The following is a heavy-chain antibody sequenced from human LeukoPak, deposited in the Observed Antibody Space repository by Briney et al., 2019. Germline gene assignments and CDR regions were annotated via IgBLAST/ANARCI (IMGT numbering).Heavy chain of an antibody. V-gene: IGHV4-59*11. Sequence: SETLSLTCTVSGGSISSHYWSWIRQPPGKGLEWIGYIYYSGSTKYNPSLKSRVTISVDTSKNQFSLKLSSVTAADTAVYYCARLLPAATTVYYYMDVWGKGTTATISS. J-gene: IGHJ6*03. CDR1: GGSISSHY. D-gene: IGHD2-2*01. CDR2: IYYSGST. CDR3: ARLLPAATTVYYYMDV.